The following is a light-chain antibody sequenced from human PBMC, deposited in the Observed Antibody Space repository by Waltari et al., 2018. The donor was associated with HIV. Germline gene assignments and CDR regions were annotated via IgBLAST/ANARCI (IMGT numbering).Light chain of an antibody. CDR2: RKN. CDR1: SSNIGSNY. Sequence: QSVLTQSPSASGTPGQRVTISCSGSSSNIGSNYVYWYQQLPGTAPKLLLYRKNQWPSGVPDRFSGSKSGTSASLAFSGPRSEDEAHYYCATWTDSLSGVVFGGGTKLRVL. CDR3: ATWTDSLSGVV. V-gene: IGLV1-47*01. J-gene: IGLJ2*01.